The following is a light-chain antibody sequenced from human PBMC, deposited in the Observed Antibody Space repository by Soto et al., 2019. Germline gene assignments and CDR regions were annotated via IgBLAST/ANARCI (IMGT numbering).Light chain of an antibody. CDR3: QQRSNWPPNT. CDR2: DAS. Sequence: EIVLTQSPATLSLSPGERATLSCRASQSVSSYLAWYQQKPGQAPRLLIYDASNRATGIPARFSGSGSGTDFTLTITSLEPEDFAVYYCQQRSNWPPNTFGQGTKVDIX. J-gene: IGKJ2*01. CDR1: QSVSSY. V-gene: IGKV3-11*01.